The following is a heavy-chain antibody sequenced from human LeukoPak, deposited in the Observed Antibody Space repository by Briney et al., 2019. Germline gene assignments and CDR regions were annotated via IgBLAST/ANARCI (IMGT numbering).Heavy chain of an antibody. CDR3: ARETPILGPRGGAFDI. Sequence: SGTLSLTCAVSGGSISSSNWWSWVRQPPGKGLEWIGEIYHSGSTNHNPSLKSRATISVDKSKNQFSLKLSSVTAADTAVYYCARETPILGPRGGAFDIWGQGTMVTVSS. CDR2: IYHSGST. CDR1: GGSISSSNW. D-gene: IGHD3-10*01. J-gene: IGHJ3*02. V-gene: IGHV4-4*02.